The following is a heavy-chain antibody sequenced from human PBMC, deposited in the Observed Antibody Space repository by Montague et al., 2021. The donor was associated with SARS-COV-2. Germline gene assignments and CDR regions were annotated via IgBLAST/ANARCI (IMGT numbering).Heavy chain of an antibody. CDR2: ISYDGSNK. Sequence: SLSLSFSASGFTFSSYAMHWVRQAPGKGLEWVAVISYDGSNKYYADSVKGRFTISRDNSKNTLYPQMNSLRAEDTAVYYCARDSVTDGPYGMDVWGQGTTVTVSS. V-gene: IGHV3-30*04. CDR3: ARDSVTDGPYGMDV. J-gene: IGHJ6*02. D-gene: IGHD2-21*02. CDR1: GFTFSSYA.